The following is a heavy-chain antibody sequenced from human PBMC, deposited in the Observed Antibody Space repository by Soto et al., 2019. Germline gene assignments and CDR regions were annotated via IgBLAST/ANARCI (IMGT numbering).Heavy chain of an antibody. J-gene: IGHJ4*02. D-gene: IGHD6-19*01. CDR1: GFTFSSYA. Sequence: QVQLVESGGGVVQPGRSLRLSCTASGFTFSSYAMHWVRQAPGKGLEWVAVISYDGSNKYYADSVKGRFTISRDNSKNTMYLQMNSLRVKDTAVYYCARPYSSGWYGDLDYWGQGTLVTVSS. CDR2: ISYDGSNK. CDR3: ARPYSSGWYGDLDY. V-gene: IGHV3-30-3*01.